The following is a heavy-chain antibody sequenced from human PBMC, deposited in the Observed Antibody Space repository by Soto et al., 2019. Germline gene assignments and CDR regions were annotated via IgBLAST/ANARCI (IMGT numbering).Heavy chain of an antibody. D-gene: IGHD3-10*01. CDR3: ARQYGSGSYYKVAYYYYGMDV. CDR1: GYIFTSYW. CDR2: IYPGDSDT. Sequence: GESLKISCNGSGYIFTSYWIGWGRQMAGRGLGLMGIIYPGDSDTRYSPSFQGQVTISADKSISTAYLQWSSLKASDTAMYYCARQYGSGSYYKVAYYYYGMDVWGQGTMVTVSS. V-gene: IGHV5-51*01. J-gene: IGHJ6*02.